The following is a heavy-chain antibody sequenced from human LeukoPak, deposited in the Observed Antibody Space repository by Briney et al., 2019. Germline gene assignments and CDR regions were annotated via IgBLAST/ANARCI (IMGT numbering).Heavy chain of an antibody. Sequence: GGPVRLSCAASGFTLRIYTMTCGPEAPGKGLEGVSVISGSSTNTHYADSVEGRFTISRDNSKNTLYLQMNSLRVEDTAVYYCAKSLRGAVMVDFDYWGQGTLVTVSS. CDR2: ISGSSTNT. J-gene: IGHJ4*02. D-gene: IGHD2-21*01. V-gene: IGHV3-23*01. CDR3: AKSLRGAVMVDFDY. CDR1: GFTLRIYT.